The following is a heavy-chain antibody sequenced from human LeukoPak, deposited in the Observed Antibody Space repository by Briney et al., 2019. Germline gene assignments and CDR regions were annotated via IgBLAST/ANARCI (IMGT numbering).Heavy chain of an antibody. J-gene: IGHJ4*02. Sequence: PGGSLRLSCAASGFTFSSYAMQWVRQAPGKGLEWVAVISYDGSNKYYADSVKGRFTISRDNSKNTLYLQMNSLRAEDTAVYYCARWGSRYDSSGPDYYFDYWGQGTLVTVSS. D-gene: IGHD3-22*01. CDR3: ARWGSRYDSSGPDYYFDY. CDR1: GFTFSSYA. V-gene: IGHV3-30*01. CDR2: ISYDGSNK.